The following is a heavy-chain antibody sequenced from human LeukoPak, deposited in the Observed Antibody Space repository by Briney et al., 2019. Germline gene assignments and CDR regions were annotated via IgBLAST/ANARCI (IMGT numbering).Heavy chain of an antibody. CDR1: GGSISSGRYY. D-gene: IGHD6-13*01. Sequence: SQTLSLTCTVSGGSISSGRYYWSWIRQPAGKGLEWIGRIYTSGSTNYNPSLKSRVTISVDTSKNQFSLKLSSVTAADTAVYYCARGKQYSSSWYGSRYYFDYWGQGTLVTVSS. CDR3: ARGKQYSSSWYGSRYYFDY. CDR2: IYTSGST. J-gene: IGHJ4*02. V-gene: IGHV4-61*02.